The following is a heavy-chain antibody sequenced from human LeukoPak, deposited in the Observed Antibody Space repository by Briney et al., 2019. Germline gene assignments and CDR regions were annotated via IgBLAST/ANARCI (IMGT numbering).Heavy chain of an antibody. CDR3: ARGPNRQRASIYYYYYYYMDV. CDR1: DYSISSGYY. CDR2: INHSGST. J-gene: IGHJ6*03. Sequence: SETLSLTCTVSDYSISSGYYWSWIRQPPGKGLEWIGEINHSGSTNYDPSLKSRVTISVDTSKNQFSLKLSSVTAADTAVYYCARGPNRQRASIYYYYYYYMDVWGKGTTVTVSS. D-gene: IGHD3-3*01. V-gene: IGHV4-38-2*02.